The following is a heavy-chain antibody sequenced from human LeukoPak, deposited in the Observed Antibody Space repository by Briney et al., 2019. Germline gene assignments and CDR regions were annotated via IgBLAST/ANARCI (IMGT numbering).Heavy chain of an antibody. J-gene: IGHJ4*02. CDR3: ARVSYDILTGSPDY. V-gene: IGHV1-18*01. D-gene: IGHD3-9*01. Sequence: GASVKVSCKASGYTFTSYGISWVRQAPGQGLEWMGWISAYNGNTNYAQKLQGRVTMTTDTSTSTAYMELRSLRSGDTAVYYCARVSYDILTGSPDYWGQGTLVTVSS. CDR2: ISAYNGNT. CDR1: GYTFTSYG.